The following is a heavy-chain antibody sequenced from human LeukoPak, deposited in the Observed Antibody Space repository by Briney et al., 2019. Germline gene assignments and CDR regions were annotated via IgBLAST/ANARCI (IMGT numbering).Heavy chain of an antibody. CDR3: ARAVAGTFDY. D-gene: IGHD6-19*01. CDR1: GGSISSSSYY. CDR2: IYYSGST. V-gene: IGHV4-39*01. J-gene: IGHJ4*02. Sequence: SETLSLTCTVSGGSISSSSYYWGWICQPPGKGLEWIGSIYYSGSTYYNPSLKSRVTISVDTSKNQFSLKLSSVTAADTAVYYCARAVAGTFDYWGQGTLVTVSS.